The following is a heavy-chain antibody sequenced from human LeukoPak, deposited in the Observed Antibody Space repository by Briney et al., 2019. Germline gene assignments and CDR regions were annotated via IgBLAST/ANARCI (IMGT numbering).Heavy chain of an antibody. Sequence: GGSLRLSCAASGFTFSDYYMSWIRQAPGKGLEWVSNISSSGSTIYYADSVKGRFPISRDNAKNSLYLQMNSLRAGDTAVYYCARDYLTSSSWYEDYYYGMDVWGQGTTVTVSS. V-gene: IGHV3-11*01. CDR2: ISSSGSTI. J-gene: IGHJ6*02. D-gene: IGHD6-13*01. CDR3: ARDYLTSSSWYEDYYYGMDV. CDR1: GFTFSDYY.